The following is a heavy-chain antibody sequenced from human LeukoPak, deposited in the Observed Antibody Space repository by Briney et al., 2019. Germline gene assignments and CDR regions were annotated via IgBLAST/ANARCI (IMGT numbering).Heavy chain of an antibody. D-gene: IGHD5-12*01. CDR3: ARGGFNRDGYNYAFDY. Sequence: PSETLSLTCAVYGGSFSGYYWSLIRQPAGKGLEWIGEINHSGSTNYNPSRKSRVTISVDTSKNQFSLKLSSVTAADTAVYYCARGGFNRDGYNYAFDYWGQGTLVTVSS. CDR1: GGSFSGYY. V-gene: IGHV4-34*01. J-gene: IGHJ4*02. CDR2: INHSGST.